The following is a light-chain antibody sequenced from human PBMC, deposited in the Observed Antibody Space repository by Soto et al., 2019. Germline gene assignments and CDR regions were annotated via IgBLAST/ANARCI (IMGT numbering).Light chain of an antibody. Sequence: DIQRTQSPSAMSASVGDRVNITCRASQGISNYLAWFQLKPGKVPKRLMYAASTLQSGVPSRFSGSGSGTEFTLTISSLQPEDFATYYCLRHDLYPWTFGQGTKVDIK. CDR2: AAS. J-gene: IGKJ1*01. CDR1: QGISNY. CDR3: LRHDLYPWT. V-gene: IGKV1-17*03.